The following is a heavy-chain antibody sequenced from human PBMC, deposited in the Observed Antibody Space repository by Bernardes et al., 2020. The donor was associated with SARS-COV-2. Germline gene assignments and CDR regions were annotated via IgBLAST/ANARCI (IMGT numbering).Heavy chain of an antibody. Sequence: GGSLRLSCAASGFTFRNYAMGWVRQAPGKGLEWVSGISGSGSGGSTYYADSVKGRFTTSRDNSKNMLYLRMNSLRVEDTAVYYCASLPGYDFWSRYLYFDYWGQGTLATVSS. CDR3: ASLPGYDFWSRYLYFDY. D-gene: IGHD3-3*01. J-gene: IGHJ4*02. CDR2: ISGSGSGGST. V-gene: IGHV3-23*01. CDR1: GFTFRNYA.